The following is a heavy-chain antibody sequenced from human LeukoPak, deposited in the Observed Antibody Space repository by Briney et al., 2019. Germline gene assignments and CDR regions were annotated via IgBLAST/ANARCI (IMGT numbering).Heavy chain of an antibody. CDR1: GGSMNKIY. Sequence: PSDNLTCPCSDTGGSMNKIYWAWIRQPQGKRLEWIGYVHSRGGTKSNPSFKSRVTVSIPMSKNQFSLNLRSVTAADTAVYYCARHKAAAGIFDYWGQGTLVTVSS. CDR3: ARHKAAAGIFDY. D-gene: IGHD6-13*01. V-gene: IGHV4-59*08. CDR2: VHSRGGT. J-gene: IGHJ4*02.